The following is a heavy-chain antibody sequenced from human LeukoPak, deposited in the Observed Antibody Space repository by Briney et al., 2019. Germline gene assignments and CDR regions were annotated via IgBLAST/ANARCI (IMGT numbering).Heavy chain of an antibody. CDR1: GGSISSYS. J-gene: IGHJ4*02. D-gene: IGHD3-9*01. CDR2: IYYSGNT. CDR3: ARVRLVGYDILTGYYSFDY. Sequence: SETLSLTCTVSGGSISSYSWSWIRQPPGKGLEWIGYIYYSGNTNYNPSLKSRVTISIDTSKKQFSLKLSSVTAADMAVYYCARVRLVGYDILTGYYSFDYWGQGTLVTVSS. V-gene: IGHV4-59*01.